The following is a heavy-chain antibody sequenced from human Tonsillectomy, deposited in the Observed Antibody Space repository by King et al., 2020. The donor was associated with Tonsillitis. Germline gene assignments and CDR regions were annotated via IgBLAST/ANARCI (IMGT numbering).Heavy chain of an antibody. CDR2: IYYSGST. CDR3: ARARGDKFDP. J-gene: IGHJ5*02. D-gene: IGHD3-16*01. V-gene: IGHV4-30-4*07. CDR1: GGSISSGDFS. Sequence: VQLQESGPGLVKPSQTLSLTCAVSGGSISSGDFSGSWIRQTPGKGLEWMGYIYYSGSTYYNPSLKSRVTISVDTSKNQFSLKLSSVTAADTAVYYCARARGDKFDPWGQGTLVTVSS.